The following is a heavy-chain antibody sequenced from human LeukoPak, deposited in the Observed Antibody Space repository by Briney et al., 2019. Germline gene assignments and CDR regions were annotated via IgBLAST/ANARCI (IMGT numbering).Heavy chain of an antibody. Sequence: ASVKVSCTASGYTFTSYGISWVRQAPGQGLEWMGWISAYNGNTNYAQKLQGRVTMTTDTSTSTAYMELRSLRSDDTAVYYCARVPPRSGLAVAGTDYWGQGTLVTVSS. D-gene: IGHD3-10*01. V-gene: IGHV1-18*01. CDR2: ISAYNGNT. J-gene: IGHJ4*02. CDR1: GYTFTSYG. CDR3: ARVPPRSGLAVAGTDY.